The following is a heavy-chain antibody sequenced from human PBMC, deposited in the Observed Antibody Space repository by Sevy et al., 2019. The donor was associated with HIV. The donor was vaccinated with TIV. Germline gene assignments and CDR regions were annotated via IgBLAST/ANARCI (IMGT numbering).Heavy chain of an antibody. CDR3: ARVGYCRGGTCFLGFYYGMDV. J-gene: IGHJ6*02. CDR1: GFTLTNEF. V-gene: IGHV3-53*01. Sequence: GGSLRLSCAVSGFTLTNEFFSWVRQAPGKGLEWVAVVYSGGATYYADFVKGRFTISRDKSKNTLYLQMKSLRAEDTAVYYCARVGYCRGGTCFLGFYYGMDVWGQGTTVTVS. D-gene: IGHD2-15*01. CDR2: VYSGGAT.